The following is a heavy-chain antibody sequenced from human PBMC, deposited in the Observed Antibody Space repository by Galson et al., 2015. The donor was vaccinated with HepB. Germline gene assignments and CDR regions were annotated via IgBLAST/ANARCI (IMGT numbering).Heavy chain of an antibody. D-gene: IGHD6-19*01. CDR3: ARSAYSSGWYRKYYFDY. V-gene: IGHV5-10-1*01. CDR1: GYSFTSYW. J-gene: IGHJ4*02. Sequence: QSGAEVKKPGESLRISCKGSGYSFTSYWISWVRQMPGKGLEWMGRIDPSDSYTNYSPSFQGHVTVSADKSISTAYLQWSSLKASDTAMYYCARSAYSSGWYRKYYFDYWGQGTLVTVSS. CDR2: IDPSDSYT.